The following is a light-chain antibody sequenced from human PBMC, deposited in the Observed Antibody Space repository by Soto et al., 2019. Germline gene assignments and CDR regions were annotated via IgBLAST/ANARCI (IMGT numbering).Light chain of an antibody. CDR1: QGIRSS. CDR3: QQLNLFPPFT. J-gene: IGKJ2*01. Sequence: DIQLTQSPSLLSASVGDRVTITCRASQGIRSSLAWYQQRPGRAPKLLIYAASILHSGVPSRFSGSGSGTEFTLTIISLQPADFATYYCQQLNLFPPFTFGQGTKLEIK. CDR2: AAS. V-gene: IGKV1-9*01.